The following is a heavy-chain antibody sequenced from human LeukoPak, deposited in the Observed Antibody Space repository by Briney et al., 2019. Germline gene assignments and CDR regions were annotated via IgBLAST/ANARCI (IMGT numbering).Heavy chain of an antibody. CDR2: VDHRGNT. V-gene: IGHV4-34*01. CDR1: GGSFSGNF. Sequence: PSETLSLTCAVYGGSFSGNFWSWIRQPPGKGLEWIGEVDHRGNTNYNPSVKSRVTISVDTSKNQFSLRVTSVTAADTAVYYCAGAPRTTLVRGVKPNRYHHYMDFWGQGTTVIVSS. CDR3: AGAPRTTLVRGVKPNRYHHYMDF. D-gene: IGHD3-10*01. J-gene: IGHJ6*02.